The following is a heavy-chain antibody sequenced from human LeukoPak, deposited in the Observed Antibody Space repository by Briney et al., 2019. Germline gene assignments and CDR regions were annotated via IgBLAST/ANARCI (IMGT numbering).Heavy chain of an antibody. CDR1: GYTFTSYY. CDR2: INPSSGRA. D-gene: IGHD3-9*01. J-gene: IGHJ4*02. CDR3: ARDIGHYDLLTGYYSLSDY. V-gene: IGHV1-46*04. Sequence: ASVKVSCKASGYTFTSYYMHWVRQAPGQRLERMGLINPSSGRASYAQKLQGRVIMTRDTSTSTVYLELSSLKSEDTAVYYCARDIGHYDLLTGYYSLSDYWGQGTLVTVSS.